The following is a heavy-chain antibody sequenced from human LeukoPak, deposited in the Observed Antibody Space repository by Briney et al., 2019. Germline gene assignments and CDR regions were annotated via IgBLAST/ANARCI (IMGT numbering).Heavy chain of an antibody. CDR1: GGSISSYY. CDR2: IYYSGST. V-gene: IGHV4-59*01. J-gene: IGHJ4*02. CDR3: ARVCREYYFDY. D-gene: IGHD3-10*01. Sequence: PSETLSLTCTVSGGSISSYYWSWIRQPPGKGLEWIGYIYYSGSTNYNPSLKSLVTISVDTSKNQFSLKLSSVTAADTAVCYCARVCREYYFDYWGQGTLVTVSS.